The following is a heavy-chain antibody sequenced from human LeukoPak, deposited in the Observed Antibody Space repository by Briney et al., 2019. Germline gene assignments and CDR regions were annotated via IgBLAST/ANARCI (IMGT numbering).Heavy chain of an antibody. CDR2: IIPIFGTA. CDR3: ARDHGLAVAATPYSYYGMDV. J-gene: IGHJ6*02. D-gene: IGHD6-19*01. CDR1: VGTFSSYS. Sequence: GSSVKVSCKASVGTFSSYSISWVRPAPGQGLEWMGGIIPIFGTANYAQKFQGRVTITADESTSTAYMELSSLRSEDTAVYYCARDHGLAVAATPYSYYGMDVWGQGTTVTVSS. V-gene: IGHV1-69*01.